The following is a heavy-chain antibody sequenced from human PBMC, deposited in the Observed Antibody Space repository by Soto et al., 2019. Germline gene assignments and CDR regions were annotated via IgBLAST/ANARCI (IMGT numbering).Heavy chain of an antibody. CDR3: ARASGGDYDFWSGYYRPPHDYYGMDV. V-gene: IGHV3-30*19. CDR2: ISYDGSNK. Sequence: QVQLVESGGGVVQPGRSLRLSCAASGFTFSSYGMHWVRQAPGKGLEWVAVISYDGSNKYYADSVKGRFTISRDNSKNTLNLQMNGLRAEDTAVYYCARASGGDYDFWSGYYRPPHDYYGMDVWGQGTTVTVSS. D-gene: IGHD3-3*01. CDR1: GFTFSSYG. J-gene: IGHJ6*02.